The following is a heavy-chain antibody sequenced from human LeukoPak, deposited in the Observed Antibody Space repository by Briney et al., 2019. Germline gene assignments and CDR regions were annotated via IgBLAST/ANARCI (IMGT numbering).Heavy chain of an antibody. Sequence: ASVKVSCKASGYTFTSYWIGWVRQAPGQGLEWMGWINPNSGGTNYAQKFQGRVTMTRDTSISTAYMELSRLRSDDTAVYYCARDLGETWIQLWYYFDYWGQGTLVTVSP. J-gene: IGHJ4*02. V-gene: IGHV1-2*02. CDR2: INPNSGGT. CDR3: ARDLGETWIQLWYYFDY. CDR1: GYTFTSYW. D-gene: IGHD5-18*01.